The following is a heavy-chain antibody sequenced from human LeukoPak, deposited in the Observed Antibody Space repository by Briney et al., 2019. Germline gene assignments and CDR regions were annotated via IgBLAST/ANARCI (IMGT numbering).Heavy chain of an antibody. J-gene: IGHJ5*02. V-gene: IGHV4-59*08. CDR2: IYYSGST. D-gene: IGHD6-13*01. CDR3: ARLWAAAGINWFDP. Sequence: SETLSLTCTVSGGSISSYYWSWIRQPPEKGLEWIGYIYYSGSTNDNPSLKSRVTISVDTSKNQFSLKLSSVTAADTAVYYCARLWAAAGINWFDPWGQGTLVTVSS. CDR1: GGSISSYY.